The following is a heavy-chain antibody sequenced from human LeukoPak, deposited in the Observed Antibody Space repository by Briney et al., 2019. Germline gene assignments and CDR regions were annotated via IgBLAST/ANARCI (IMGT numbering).Heavy chain of an antibody. J-gene: IGHJ5*02. Sequence: GGSLKLSCAASGFTFSDSAIHRVRQASGQGLEWVGRIRSKANSYATAYAASLKGRFTISRDDSKNTAYLQMNSLKSEDTAVYYCAGLDTAMVPWGQGTLVTVSS. D-gene: IGHD5-18*01. CDR1: GFTFSDSA. CDR2: IRSKANSYAT. CDR3: AGLDTAMVP. V-gene: IGHV3-73*01.